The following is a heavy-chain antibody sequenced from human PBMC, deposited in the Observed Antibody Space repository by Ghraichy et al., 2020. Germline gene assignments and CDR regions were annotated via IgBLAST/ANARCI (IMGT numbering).Heavy chain of an antibody. CDR1: GFTFSSYA. J-gene: IGHJ3*02. D-gene: IGHD3-10*02. CDR2: ISGSGGST. Sequence: GESLNISCAASGFTFSSYAMSWVRQAPGKGLEWVSAISGSGGSTYYADSVKGRFTISRDNSKNTLYLQMNSLRAEDTAVYYCAKDRTWVYGEPSSYDAFDIWGQGTMVTVSS. CDR3: AKDRTWVYGEPSSYDAFDI. V-gene: IGHV3-23*01.